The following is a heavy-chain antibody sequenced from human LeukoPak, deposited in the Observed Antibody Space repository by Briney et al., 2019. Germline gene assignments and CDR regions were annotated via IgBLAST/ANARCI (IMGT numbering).Heavy chain of an antibody. CDR3: ARGYYYGSGSPSDY. D-gene: IGHD3-10*01. Sequence: ASVKVSCKASGYTFTSYALHWVRQAPGQRLEWMGWINAGNGNTKYSQKFQDRVTLTRDTSASTAYMELSSLRSEDTAVYYCARGYYYGSGSPSDYWGQGTLVTVSS. CDR1: GYTFTSYA. CDR2: INAGNGNT. V-gene: IGHV1-3*01. J-gene: IGHJ4*02.